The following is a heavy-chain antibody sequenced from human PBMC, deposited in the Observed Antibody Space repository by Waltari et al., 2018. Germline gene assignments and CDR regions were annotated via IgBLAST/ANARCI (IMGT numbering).Heavy chain of an antibody. CDR2: ITSGGNFI. J-gene: IGHJ4*02. Sequence: EVQLVESGGGLVQPGGSMGLSCAASGITFSGITMMWGRQAPGKGLEWVSSITSGGNFIYYADSVKGRFTISRDNAKNSLYLQMSSLRAEDTAVYYCTRVAYCGGDCSGDYWGQGSLVTVSS. V-gene: IGHV3-21*01. D-gene: IGHD2-21*02. CDR1: GITFSGIT. CDR3: TRVAYCGGDCSGDY.